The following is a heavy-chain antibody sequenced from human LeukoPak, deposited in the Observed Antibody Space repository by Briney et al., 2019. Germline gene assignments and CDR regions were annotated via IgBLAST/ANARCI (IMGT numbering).Heavy chain of an antibody. V-gene: IGHV3-21*01. J-gene: IGHJ4*02. CDR2: ISGGSEYI. D-gene: IGHD3-10*01. CDR3: ASGIYYASVHTWSPV. Sequence: GGSLRLSCAASGFTFGTYSMNWVRQTPGKGLEWASSISGGSEYIYYTDSVKGRFTISRDNAKNSLYLQMSSLRADDTAVYYCASGIYYASVHTWSPVWGQGTLVTVS. CDR1: GFTFGTYS.